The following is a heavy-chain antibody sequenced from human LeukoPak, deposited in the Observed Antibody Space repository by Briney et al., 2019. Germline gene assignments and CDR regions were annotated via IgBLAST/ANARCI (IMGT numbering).Heavy chain of an antibody. CDR3: ARVVQSTDSSGFYLPEYFQH. V-gene: IGHV4-38-2*02. CDR2: IYHSGST. CDR1: GGSISSYY. D-gene: IGHD3-22*01. Sequence: SETLSLTCTVSGGSISSYYWTWIRQPPGKGLEWIGSIYHSGSTYYYPSLKSRVTISVDTSKNQFSLKLRSVTAADTAVYYCARVVQSTDSSGFYLPEYFQHWGQGTLVTVSS. J-gene: IGHJ1*01.